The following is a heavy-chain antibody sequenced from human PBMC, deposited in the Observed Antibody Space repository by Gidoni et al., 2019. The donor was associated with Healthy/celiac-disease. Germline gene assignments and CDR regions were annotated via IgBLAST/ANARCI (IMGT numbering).Heavy chain of an antibody. CDR2: IYYSGST. V-gene: IGHV4-31*03. Sequence: QVQLQESGPGLVKPSQTLSLTCTVSGGSISSGGYYWSWIRQHPGKGLEWIGYIYYSGSTYYTPSLKSRVTISVDTSKNQFSLKLSSVTAADTAVYYCARDAPEATGGRLWFDPWGQGTLVTVSS. CDR3: ARDAPEATGGRLWFDP. CDR1: GGSISSGGYY. D-gene: IGHD4-4*01. J-gene: IGHJ5*02.